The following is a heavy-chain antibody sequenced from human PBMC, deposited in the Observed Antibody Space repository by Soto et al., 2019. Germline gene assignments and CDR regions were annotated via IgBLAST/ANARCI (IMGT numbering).Heavy chain of an antibody. J-gene: IGHJ5*02. Sequence: QMQLQQWRAGLLKPSETLSLTCAVYGGSFSGYYWSWIRQPPGKGLEWIGEINHSGSTNYNPSLKSRVTISVDTSKNQFSLKLSSVTAADTAVYYCARRPSRYVKSIAARPGWFDPWGQGTLVTVSS. D-gene: IGHD6-6*01. CDR2: INHSGST. V-gene: IGHV4-34*01. CDR3: ARRPSRYVKSIAARPGWFDP. CDR1: GGSFSGYY.